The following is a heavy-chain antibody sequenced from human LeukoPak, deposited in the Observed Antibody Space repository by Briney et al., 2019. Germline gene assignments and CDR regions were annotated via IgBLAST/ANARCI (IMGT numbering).Heavy chain of an antibody. V-gene: IGHV3-48*01. CDR3: ARTYLGAFDI. J-gene: IGHJ3*02. D-gene: IGHD7-27*01. Sequence: GPRSLSCPASGFTLRSYRMNWVRQAPGKGLGWVSYISSSSSTIYYADSVKGRFTVSRDNSKNTLYLQMNSLRAEDTAVYYCARTYLGAFDIWGQGTMVTVSS. CDR1: GFTLRSYR. CDR2: ISSSSSTI.